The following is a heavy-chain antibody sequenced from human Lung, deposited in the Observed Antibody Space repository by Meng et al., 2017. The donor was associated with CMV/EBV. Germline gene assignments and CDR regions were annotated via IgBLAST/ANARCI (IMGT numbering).Heavy chain of an antibody. Sequence: ASVKVSCKASGYNFTGYYIHWVRQAPGQGLEWMGWINPNSGGTNYAQKCQGRITMTGDTSITTAYMELSRLRSDDMAVYHRARVKRYCTVGTGSSTGNSVVGVWXQGPXVTVSS. CDR1: GYNFTGYY. CDR2: INPNSGGT. V-gene: IGHV1-2*02. J-gene: IGHJ6*02. D-gene: IGHD2-8*02. CDR3: ARVKRYCTVGTGSSTGNSVVGV.